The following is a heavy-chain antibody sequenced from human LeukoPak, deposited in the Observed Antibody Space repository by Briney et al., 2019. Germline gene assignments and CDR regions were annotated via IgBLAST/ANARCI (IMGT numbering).Heavy chain of an antibody. CDR3: ARSTPPIGRSTYYFDY. J-gene: IGHJ4*02. CDR1: GFTVSSNY. CDR2: IYSSGTT. Sequence: PGGSLRLSCVASGFTVSSNYMSWVRQAPGKGLEWVSVIYSSGTTYYADSVKGRFTISRDNSKNTLYLQMNSLRAEDTAVHYCARSTPPIGRSTYYFDYWGQGTLVTVSS. V-gene: IGHV3-53*01. D-gene: IGHD1-1*01.